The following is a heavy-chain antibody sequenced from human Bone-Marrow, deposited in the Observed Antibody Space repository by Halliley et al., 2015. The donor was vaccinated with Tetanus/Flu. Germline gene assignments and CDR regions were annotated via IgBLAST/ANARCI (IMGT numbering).Heavy chain of an antibody. D-gene: IGHD3-9*01. V-gene: IGHV3-30-3*01. CDR2: TSSDGADK. Sequence: WGAVTSSDGADKYYADSVKGRFTISRDSSKNTLYLQMNSLRVEDPSLYYCARERYSPYYFDYWGRGTPVTVSS. J-gene: IGHJ4*02. CDR3: ARERYSPYYFDY.